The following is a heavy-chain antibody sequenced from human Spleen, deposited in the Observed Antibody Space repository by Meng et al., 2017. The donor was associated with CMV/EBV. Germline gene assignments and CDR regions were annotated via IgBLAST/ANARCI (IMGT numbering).Heavy chain of an antibody. D-gene: IGHD3-22*01. V-gene: IGHV3-11*04. J-gene: IGHJ4*02. Sequence: AASGFTFSDYYMSWIRQAPGKGLQWVSYISSSGSAIYYADSVKGRFTISRDNAKNSLYLQMNSLRAEDTAVYYCAIERHYFDTSGSHWGQGTLVTVSS. CDR1: GFTFSDYY. CDR3: AIERHYFDTSGSH. CDR2: ISSSGSAI.